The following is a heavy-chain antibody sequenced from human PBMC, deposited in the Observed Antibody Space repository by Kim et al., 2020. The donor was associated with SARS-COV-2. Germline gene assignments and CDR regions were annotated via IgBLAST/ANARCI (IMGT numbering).Heavy chain of an antibody. D-gene: IGHD5-12*01. CDR2: ISDSGSYI. Sequence: GGSLRLSCAASGITLSGYTMNWVRQAPGKGLEWVSSISDSGSYIFYTDSVKGRFTISRDNAKNSLYLQMDSLRAEDTAVYFCAREVLVAAMGADYWGLGTLVTVSS. CDR1: GITLSGYT. V-gene: IGHV3-21*01. CDR3: AREVLVAAMGADY. J-gene: IGHJ4*02.